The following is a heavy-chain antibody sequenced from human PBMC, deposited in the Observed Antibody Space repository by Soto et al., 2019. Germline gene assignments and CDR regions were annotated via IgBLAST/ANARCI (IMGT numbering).Heavy chain of an antibody. J-gene: IGHJ4*02. D-gene: IGHD6-19*01. CDR3: AREGRIAVGFDY. Sequence: QVQLVESGGGVVQPGRSLRLSCAASGFIFSSYAMHWVRQAPGKGLEWVAVISYDGSNKYYADSVKGRFTISRDNSKNRLYLQMNSLRAEDTVVYYCAREGRIAVGFDYWGQETLVTVSS. CDR1: GFIFSSYA. CDR2: ISYDGSNK. V-gene: IGHV3-30-3*01.